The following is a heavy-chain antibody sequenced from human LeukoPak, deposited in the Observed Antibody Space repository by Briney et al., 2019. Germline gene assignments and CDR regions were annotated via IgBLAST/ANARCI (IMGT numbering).Heavy chain of an antibody. J-gene: IGHJ4*02. CDR1: RYTFTSYC. V-gene: IGHV1-46*01. Sequence: GASVKVSCKASRYTFTSYCMHWVRQAPGQGLEWMGVIHPSGGSTSYAQKFQGKITMTKDTSTSTVYIGLSSLTSDDTAVYYCARMDMDPAMVTNFFDYWGQGTLVTVSS. CDR2: IHPSGGST. D-gene: IGHD5-18*01. CDR3: ARMDMDPAMVTNFFDY.